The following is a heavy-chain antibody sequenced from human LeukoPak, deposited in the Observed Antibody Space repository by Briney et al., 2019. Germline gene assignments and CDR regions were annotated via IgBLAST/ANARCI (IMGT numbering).Heavy chain of an antibody. V-gene: IGHV3-30*02. CDR1: GFTFSSYG. Sequence: GGSLRLSCAASGFTFSSYGMHWVRQAPGKGLEWVVFIRYDGGIKYYADSVKGRFTISRDNSKNTLYLQMNSLRAEDTAVYYCAKAARIAVAGNYFDYWGQGTLVTVSS. D-gene: IGHD6-19*01. CDR2: IRYDGGIK. CDR3: AKAARIAVAGNYFDY. J-gene: IGHJ4*02.